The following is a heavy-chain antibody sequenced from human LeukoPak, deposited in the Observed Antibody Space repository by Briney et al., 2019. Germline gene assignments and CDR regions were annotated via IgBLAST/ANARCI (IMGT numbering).Heavy chain of an antibody. D-gene: IGHD3-9*01. J-gene: IGHJ4*02. CDR3: ASLTLTDY. CDR1: GFPFSNYW. CDR2: VSSSSSYI. Sequence: GGSLRLSCAGSGFPFSNYWMAWVRQAPGKGLEWVSSVSSSSSYIYYADSVKGRFTISRDNAKNSLYLQMNSLRAEDTAVYYCASLTLTDYWGQGTLVTVSS. V-gene: IGHV3-21*01.